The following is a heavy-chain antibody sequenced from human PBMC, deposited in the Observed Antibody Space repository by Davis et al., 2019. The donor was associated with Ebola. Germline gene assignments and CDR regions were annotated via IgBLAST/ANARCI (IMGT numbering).Heavy chain of an antibody. V-gene: IGHV4-34*01. CDR1: DVPSKTYF. J-gene: IGHJ6*03. CDR3: ARGFPGAWELHYV. D-gene: IGHD1-26*01. Sequence: MPSETLSLTCPAYDVPSKTYFWSWIRQPPGKGLEWIGDIQHGGSINYNPSLNSRVTISLDTSKNQLSLKLTSVTAADTAVYYCARGFPGAWELHYVWDKGTTVTVSS. CDR2: IQHGGSI.